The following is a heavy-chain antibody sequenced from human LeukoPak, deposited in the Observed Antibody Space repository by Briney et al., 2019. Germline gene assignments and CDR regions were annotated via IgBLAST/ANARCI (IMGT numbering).Heavy chain of an antibody. CDR3: ARDGGYDFWSGYYQDY. D-gene: IGHD3-3*01. V-gene: IGHV3-74*01. J-gene: IGHJ4*02. Sequence: PGGSLRLSSAASGFTFSSHLMHWVRQAPGKGLVWVSRISSDGTYTNYADSVRGRFTISRDNAKNTLYLQMNSLRAEDTAVYYCARDGGYDFWSGYYQDYWGQGTLVTVSS. CDR1: GFTFSSHL. CDR2: ISSDGTYT.